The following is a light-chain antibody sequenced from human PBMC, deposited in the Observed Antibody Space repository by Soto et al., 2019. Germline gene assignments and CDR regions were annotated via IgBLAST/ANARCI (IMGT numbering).Light chain of an antibody. V-gene: IGKV3-20*01. CDR1: QSVSSSY. J-gene: IGKJ1*01. Sequence: EIVLTQSPGTLSLSPGERATLSCRASQSVSSSYLAWYQQKPGQAPRLLIYGASSRATGIPDRFTGSGSGTDLTITISRLEPEDFAVFYCHQYGSSPQTFGQGTKVDIK. CDR3: HQYGSSPQT. CDR2: GAS.